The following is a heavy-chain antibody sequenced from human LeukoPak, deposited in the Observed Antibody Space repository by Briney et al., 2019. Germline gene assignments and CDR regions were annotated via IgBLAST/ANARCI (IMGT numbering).Heavy chain of an antibody. J-gene: IGHJ4*02. CDR1: GFNFSKYW. V-gene: IGHV3-7*01. D-gene: IGHD3-10*01. CDR3: AKGFRRLAFYFDF. Sequence: GGSLRLSCAASGFNFSKYWMSWVRQAPGKGLEWVADIQKDGSETSYADSVKGRFSISRDNAKNSVFLQMNSVRVEDTAVYYCAKGFRRLAFYFDFWGQGALVAVSS. CDR2: IQKDGSET.